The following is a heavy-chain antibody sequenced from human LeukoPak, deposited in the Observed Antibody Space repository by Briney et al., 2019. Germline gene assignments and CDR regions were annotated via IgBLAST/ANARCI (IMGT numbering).Heavy chain of an antibody. CDR3: ARGRRNVDIVATILSSSSPYSSSWYFDY. J-gene: IGHJ4*02. CDR2: INHSGST. Sequence: NPSETLSLTCAVYGGSFSGYYWSWIRQPPGKGLEWIGEINHSGSTNYNPPLKSRVTISVDTSKNQFSLKLSSVTAADTAVYYCARGRRNVDIVATILSSSSPYSSSWYFDYWGQGTLVTVSS. CDR1: GGSFSGYY. V-gene: IGHV4-34*01. D-gene: IGHD5-12*01.